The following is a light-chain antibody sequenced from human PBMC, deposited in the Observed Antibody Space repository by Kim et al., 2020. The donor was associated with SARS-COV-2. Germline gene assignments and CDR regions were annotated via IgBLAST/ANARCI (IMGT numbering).Light chain of an antibody. J-gene: IGLJ1*01. V-gene: IGLV2-8*01. CDR3: GSYVGNNNFV. Sequence: GQSVTIACTGTSSDVGGYNYVSWYQHHPGKAPKLMIYGVTKRPSGVPDRFSGSKSGNTASLTVSGLQAEDEADYYCGSYVGNNNFVFGTGTKVTVL. CDR2: GVT. CDR1: SSDVGGYNY.